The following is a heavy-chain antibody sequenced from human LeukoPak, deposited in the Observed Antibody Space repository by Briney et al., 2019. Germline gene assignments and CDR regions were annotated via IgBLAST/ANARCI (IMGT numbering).Heavy chain of an antibody. D-gene: IGHD2-21*01. CDR1: SGSISSHY. CDR3: AGGCGTYNDDCY. Sequence: SETLSLTCTVSSGSISSHYWTWIRQAAGKGPEWIGRIYTSGGTKYNPSLESRVTMSVDMSKNQFSLKLSSVTAADTAVYYCAGGCGTYNDDCYWGQGTLVTVSS. CDR2: IYTSGGT. J-gene: IGHJ4*02. V-gene: IGHV4-4*07.